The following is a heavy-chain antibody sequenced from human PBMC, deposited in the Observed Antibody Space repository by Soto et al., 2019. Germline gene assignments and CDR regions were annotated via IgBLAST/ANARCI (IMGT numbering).Heavy chain of an antibody. CDR2: INPNSGGT. D-gene: IGHD2-15*01. J-gene: IGHJ3*02. V-gene: IGHV1-2*04. Sequence: QVQLVQSGAEVKPPGASVKVSCKTSGYTFIDYYMHWVRQAPGQGLEWMGRINPNSGGTNYAQKFQGWVTLTRDTSISTAYMALRRLRSDDTAVYFCARDLLPYCSGGSCYPEGAFHIWGQGTMVTVSS. CDR3: ARDLLPYCSGGSCYPEGAFHI. CDR1: GYTFIDYY.